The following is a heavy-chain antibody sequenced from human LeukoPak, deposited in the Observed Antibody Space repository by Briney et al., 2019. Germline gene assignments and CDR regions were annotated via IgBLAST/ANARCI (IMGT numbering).Heavy chain of an antibody. J-gene: IGHJ4*02. V-gene: IGHV3-30-3*01. D-gene: IGHD4-23*01. CDR1: GFTFSSYA. CDR3: AGARPFGGYFDL. Sequence: PGRSLRLSCAASGFTFSSYAMHWVRQAPGKGLEWVAVISYDGSNKYYADSVKGRFTISRDNSKNTLYLQMNSLRAEDTAVYYCAGARPFGGYFDLWGQGTLVTVSS. CDR2: ISYDGSNK.